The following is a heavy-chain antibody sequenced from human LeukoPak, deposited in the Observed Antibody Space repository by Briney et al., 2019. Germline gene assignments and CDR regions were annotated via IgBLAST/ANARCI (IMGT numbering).Heavy chain of an antibody. D-gene: IGHD3-10*01. CDR2: INPNSGGT. CDR3: ARDCVYGSGSYYNCFDY. CDR1: GYTFTGYY. Sequence: ASVKASCKASGYTFTGYYMHWVRQAPGQGLEWMGWINPNSGGTNYAQKFQGRVTMTRDTSISTAYMELSRLRSDDTAVYYCARDCVYGSGSYYNCFDYWGQGTLVTVSS. V-gene: IGHV1-2*02. J-gene: IGHJ4*02.